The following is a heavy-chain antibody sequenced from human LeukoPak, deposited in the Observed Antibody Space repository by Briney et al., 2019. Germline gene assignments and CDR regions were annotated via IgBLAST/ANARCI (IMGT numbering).Heavy chain of an antibody. CDR2: ISYDGSNK. CDR3: AKDRQSGWIDY. Sequence: GGSLRLSCAASGFTFSSYGMHWVRQAPGKGLEWVAVISYDGSNKYCADSVKGRFTISRDNSKNTLYLQMNSLRAEDTAVYYCAKDRQSGWIDYWGQGTLVTVSS. V-gene: IGHV3-30*18. CDR1: GFTFSSYG. D-gene: IGHD2-2*03. J-gene: IGHJ4*02.